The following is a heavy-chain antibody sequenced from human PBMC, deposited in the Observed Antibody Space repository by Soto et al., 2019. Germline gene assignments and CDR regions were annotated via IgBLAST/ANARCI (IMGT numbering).Heavy chain of an antibody. Sequence: QLQLQESGPGLVKPSETLSLTCTVSGGSISSSSYYWGWIRQPPGKGLEWIGGIYYSASTYYNPSLKSRVTISVDTSKNLFSLKLSSVTAADTAVYYCARRFNSVVREPAWFDPWGQGTLVTVSS. D-gene: IGHD3-10*01. CDR1: GGSISSSSYY. CDR3: ARRFNSVVREPAWFDP. J-gene: IGHJ5*02. CDR2: IYYSAST. V-gene: IGHV4-39*01.